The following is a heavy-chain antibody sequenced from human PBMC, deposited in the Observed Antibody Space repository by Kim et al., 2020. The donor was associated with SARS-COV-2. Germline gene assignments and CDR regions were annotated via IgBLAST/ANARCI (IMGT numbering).Heavy chain of an antibody. CDR3: NTGVLTFDS. V-gene: IGHV3-15*01. CDR2: GWTT. Sequence: GWTTDYAAPVKVRFTISRGDSKNILYLQMSRLKTEDTAVYYCNTGVLTFDSWGQGTPVTVSS. D-gene: IGHD3-9*01. J-gene: IGHJ4*02.